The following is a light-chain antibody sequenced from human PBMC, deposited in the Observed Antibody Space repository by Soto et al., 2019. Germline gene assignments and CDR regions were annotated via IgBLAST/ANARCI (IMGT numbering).Light chain of an antibody. CDR1: HSVSSN. J-gene: IGKJ1*01. CDR2: GAS. Sequence: EIVMTQSPSTLSVSPGERATLSFRASHSVSSNLAWYQQKPGQAPGLLIYGASTRATGIPARFSGSGSWTEFNLTNSSLQSEDFAVSDCQQYNNWPPCTFGQGTKVEIK. CDR3: QQYNNWPPCT. V-gene: IGKV3-15*01.